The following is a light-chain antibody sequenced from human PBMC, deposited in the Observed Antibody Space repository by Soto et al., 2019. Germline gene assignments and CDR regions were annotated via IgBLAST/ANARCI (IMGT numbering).Light chain of an antibody. CDR2: KAS. J-gene: IGKJ1*01. Sequence: DIQMTQSPSTLSASVGDRVTITCRDSQSISSWLAWYQQKPGKAPKLLIYKASSLESGVPSRFSGSGSGTDFNLTISILQPDDFATYYCQQYNSYWTFGQGTKVEIK. CDR1: QSISSW. V-gene: IGKV1-5*03. CDR3: QQYNSYWT.